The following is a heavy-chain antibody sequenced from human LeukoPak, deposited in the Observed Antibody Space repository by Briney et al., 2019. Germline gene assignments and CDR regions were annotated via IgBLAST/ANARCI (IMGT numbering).Heavy chain of an antibody. D-gene: IGHD4-17*01. CDR2: INSVGGAT. V-gene: IGHV3-48*04. CDR1: GFTFNSYS. CDR3: ARSIMYGDHGEDI. J-gene: IGHJ3*02. Sequence: GGSLRLSCEASGFTFNSYSFNWVRQAPGKGLEWISYINSVGGATFYADSVKGRFTISRDNAKNTLYLQMDSLRAEDAAIYYCARSIMYGDHGEDIWGQGTVVAVSS.